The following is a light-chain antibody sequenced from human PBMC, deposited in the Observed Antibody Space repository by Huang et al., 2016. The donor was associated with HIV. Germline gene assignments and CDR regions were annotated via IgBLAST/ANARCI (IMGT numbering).Light chain of an antibody. J-gene: IGKJ2*01. Sequence: DIQMTQFPTSLSASVEDRVTITCRAGQASDKYLNWYQQKSGRAPRLLIYGASKLQSGGPARFSGRASGTHFSLTINSPQPDDSAIYYCQQSYRTPRTFGQGTNLEI. V-gene: IGKV1-39*01. CDR3: QQSYRTPRT. CDR2: GAS. CDR1: QASDKY.